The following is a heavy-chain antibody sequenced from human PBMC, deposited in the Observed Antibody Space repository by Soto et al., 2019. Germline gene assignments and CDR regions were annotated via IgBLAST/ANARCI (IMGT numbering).Heavy chain of an antibody. V-gene: IGHV1-24*01. D-gene: IGHD6-13*01. CDR3: ATNTWKGFQLVYYYYGMDV. CDR2: FDPEDGET. CDR1: GYTLTELS. J-gene: IGHJ6*02. Sequence: ASVKVSCKVSGYTLTELSMHWVRQAPGKGLEWMGGFDPEDGETIYAQKFQGRVTMTEDTSTDTAYMELSSLRSEDTAVYYCATNTWKGFQLVYYYYGMDVWGQGTTVTSP.